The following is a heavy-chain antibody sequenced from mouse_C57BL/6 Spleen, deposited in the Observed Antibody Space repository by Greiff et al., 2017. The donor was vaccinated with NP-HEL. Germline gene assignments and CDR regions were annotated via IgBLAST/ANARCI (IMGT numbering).Heavy chain of an antibody. V-gene: IGHV1-61*01. CDR1: GYTFTSYW. CDR3: ARSFITTVVAPYYYAMDY. CDR2: IYPSDSET. D-gene: IGHD1-1*01. J-gene: IGHJ4*01. Sequence: VQLQQSGAELVRPGSSVKLSCKASGYTFTSYWMDWVKQRPGQGLEWIGNIYPSDSETHYNQKFKDKATLTVDKSSSTAYMQLSSLTSEDYAVYYCARSFITTVVAPYYYAMDYWGQGTSVTVSS.